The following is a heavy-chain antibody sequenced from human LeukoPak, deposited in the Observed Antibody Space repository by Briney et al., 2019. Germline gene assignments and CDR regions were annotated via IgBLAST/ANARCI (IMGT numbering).Heavy chain of an antibody. V-gene: IGHV1-18*01. J-gene: IGHJ4*02. D-gene: IGHD3-10*01. CDR2: ISAYNGNT. CDR1: GYTFTRYG. CDR3: ARPRMVRGVIAPYFDY. Sequence: ASVKVSRKASGYTFTRYGISWVRQAPGQGLEWMGWISAYNGNTNYAQKLQGRVTMTTDTSTSTAYMELRSLRSDDTAVYYCARPRMVRGVIAPYFDYWGQGTLVTVSS.